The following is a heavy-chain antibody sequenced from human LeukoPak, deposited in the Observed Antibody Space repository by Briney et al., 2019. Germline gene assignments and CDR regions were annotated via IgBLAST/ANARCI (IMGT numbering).Heavy chain of an antibody. CDR3: ARDHCSSTSCYIDLPWFDP. J-gene: IGHJ5*02. D-gene: IGHD2-2*02. CDR2: ISSSGSTI. Sequence: GGSLRLSCAASGFTFSDYYMSWLRQAPGKGLEWVSYISSSGSTIYYADSVKGRFTISRDNAKNSLYLQMNSLRAEDTAVYYCARDHCSSTSCYIDLPWFDPWGQGTLVTVSS. V-gene: IGHV3-11*01. CDR1: GFTFSDYY.